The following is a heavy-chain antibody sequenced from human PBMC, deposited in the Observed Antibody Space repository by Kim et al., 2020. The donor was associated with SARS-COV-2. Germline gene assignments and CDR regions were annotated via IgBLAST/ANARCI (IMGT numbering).Heavy chain of an antibody. CDR2: ISANGRGT. J-gene: IGHJ3*02. CDR3: ARENQITPDSFDI. CDR1: GFSFNSYE. Sequence: GGSLRLSCEASGFSFNSYEMSWVRQAPGKGLEWLSYISANGRGTHYADSVKGRFTISRDNTKNSLYLQMNSLRVEDTAIYYCARENQITPDSFDIWGQGTMVTVSP. V-gene: IGHV3-48*03.